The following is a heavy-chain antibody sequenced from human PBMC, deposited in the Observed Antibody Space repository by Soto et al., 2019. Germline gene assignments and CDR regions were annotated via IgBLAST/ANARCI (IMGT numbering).Heavy chain of an antibody. CDR2: VYYSGST. Sequence: QVQLQESGPGLVNPSQTLSLTCTVSGGSISSGAHYWTWIRKHPGKGLEWIGHVYYSGSTYYNPSLKSRVSILIATSKNQFSMKLSSVTAADTAVYYCARDINWYFDLWGRGTLVTVSS. CDR1: GGSISSGAHY. CDR3: ARDINWYFDL. D-gene: IGHD1-20*01. V-gene: IGHV4-31*03. J-gene: IGHJ2*01.